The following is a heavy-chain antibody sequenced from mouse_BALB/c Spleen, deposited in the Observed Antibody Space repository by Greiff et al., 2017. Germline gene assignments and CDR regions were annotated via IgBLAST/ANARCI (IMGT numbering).Heavy chain of an antibody. Sequence: QVQLKESGAELAKPGASVKMSCKASGYTFTSYWMHWVKQRPGQGLEWIGYNNPSTGYTEYNQKFKDKATLTADKSSSTAYMQLSSLTSEDSAVYYCARWNMDYWGQGTSVTVSS. CDR3: ARWNMDY. CDR1: GYTFTSYW. J-gene: IGHJ4*01. V-gene: IGHV1-7*01. CDR2: NNPSTGYT.